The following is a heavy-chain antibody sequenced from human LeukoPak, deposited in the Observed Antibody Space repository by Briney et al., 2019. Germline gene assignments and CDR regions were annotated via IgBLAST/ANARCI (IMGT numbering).Heavy chain of an antibody. J-gene: IGHJ3*02. Sequence: SETLSLTCTVSGGSIRSYYWSWIRQPPGKGLEWIGYIYYSGSTNYNPSLKSRVTISVDTSKNQFSLKLSSVTAADTAVYYCATNSGGSWRRSSDIWGQGTMVTVSS. V-gene: IGHV4-59*01. CDR3: ATNSGGSWRRSSDI. CDR1: GGSIRSYY. CDR2: IYYSGST. D-gene: IGHD2-15*01.